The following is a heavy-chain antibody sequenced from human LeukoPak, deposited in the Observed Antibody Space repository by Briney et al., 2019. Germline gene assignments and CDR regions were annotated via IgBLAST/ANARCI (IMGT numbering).Heavy chain of an antibody. J-gene: IGHJ6*03. Sequence: ASVKVSCKASGGTFSSYAISWVRQAPGQGLEWMGGIIPIFGTANYAQKFQGRVTITTDESTSTAYMELSSLRSEDTAVYYCARGYNSYYYYYMDVWGKGTTVTVSS. V-gene: IGHV1-69*05. CDR1: GGTFSSYA. CDR2: IIPIFGTA. CDR3: ARGYNSYYYYYMDV. D-gene: IGHD1-1*01.